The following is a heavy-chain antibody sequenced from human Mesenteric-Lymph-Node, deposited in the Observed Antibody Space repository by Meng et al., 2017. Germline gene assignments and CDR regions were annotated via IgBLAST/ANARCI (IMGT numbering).Heavy chain of an antibody. D-gene: IGHD6-6*01. CDR3: VRTKISSYYFDF. V-gene: IGHV6-1*01. CDR1: SDSVSSHTAA. Sequence: PQEGPELVKPTPTLSLNSAISSDSVSSHTAAWNWIRQSPSRGLEWLGRTYYRSNWFHDYAVSLNSRVTINADTSKNEFSLHLRSVTPEDSAIYYCVRTKISSYYFDFWGQGTLVTVSS. J-gene: IGHJ4*02. CDR2: TYYRSNWFH.